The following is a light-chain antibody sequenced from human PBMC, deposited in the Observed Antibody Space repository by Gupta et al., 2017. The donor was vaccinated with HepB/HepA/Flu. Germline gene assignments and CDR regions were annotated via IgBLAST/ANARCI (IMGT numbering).Light chain of an antibody. CDR3: QAWDSSTVV. Sequence: SYELTQPPSASVSPGQTACITCSGDKLGDKYACWYQQKPGQSPVLVIYQDSKRPSGIPERFSGSNSGNTATLTISGTQAMDEADYYCQAWDSSTVVFGGGTKLTVL. CDR2: QDS. V-gene: IGLV3-1*01. CDR1: KLGDKY. J-gene: IGLJ2*01.